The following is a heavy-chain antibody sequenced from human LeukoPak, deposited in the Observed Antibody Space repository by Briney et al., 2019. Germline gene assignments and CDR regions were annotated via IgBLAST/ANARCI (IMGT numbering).Heavy chain of an antibody. CDR1: GFTFSSYE. Sequence: GGSLRLSCAASGFTFSSYEMNWVRQAPGKGLEGVSYISSSGSTIYYADSLKGRFTISRDNAKNSLYLQMNSLRAEDTAVYYCATEQLAAAGTVLDYWGQGTLVTVSS. CDR3: ATEQLAAAGTVLDY. D-gene: IGHD6-13*01. V-gene: IGHV3-48*03. CDR2: ISSSGSTI. J-gene: IGHJ4*02.